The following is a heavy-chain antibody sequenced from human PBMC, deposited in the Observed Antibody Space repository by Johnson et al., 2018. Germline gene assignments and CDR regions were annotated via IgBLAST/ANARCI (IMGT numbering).Heavy chain of an antibody. CDR2: INSDASTT. Sequence: EVQLVETGGGLVQPGGSLRLSCAASGFTFSSYWMHWVRQAPGKGLVWVSRINSDASTTNYADSVKGRFTISRDNAKNTLYLQMNSLRAEDTAVYYCARVPYCSSTGCYSWFDPWGQGTLVTVSS. J-gene: IGHJ5*01. D-gene: IGHD2-2*02. V-gene: IGHV3-74*02. CDR3: ARVPYCSSTGCYSWFDP. CDR1: GFTFSSYW.